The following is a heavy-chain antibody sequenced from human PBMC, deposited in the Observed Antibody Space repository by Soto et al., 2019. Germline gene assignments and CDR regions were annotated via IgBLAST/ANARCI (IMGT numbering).Heavy chain of an antibody. D-gene: IGHD6-19*01. CDR3: ARDGAYSSGWYEDY. CDR1: GFTFSSYA. Sequence: QVQLVESGGGVVQPGRSLRLSCAASGFTFSSYAMHWVRQAPGKGLEWVAVISYDGSNKYYADSVKGRFTISRDNSKNTLYLQMNSLRAEDTAVYCCARDGAYSSGWYEDYWGQGTLVTVSS. CDR2: ISYDGSNK. J-gene: IGHJ4*02. V-gene: IGHV3-30-3*01.